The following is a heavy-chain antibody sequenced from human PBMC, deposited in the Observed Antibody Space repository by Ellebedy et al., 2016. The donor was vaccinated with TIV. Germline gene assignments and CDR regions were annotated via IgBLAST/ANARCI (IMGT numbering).Heavy chain of an antibody. CDR2: INTGNGNR. J-gene: IGHJ6*02. CDR1: GYEFISYN. Sequence: ASVKVSCXASGYEFISYNMHWVRQAPGQRLEWMGWINTGNGNRKYSQKFQDRVTITTDTMELSSLMSEDTAVYYCATREWQDPMDVWGQGTTVTVSS. CDR3: ATREWQDPMDV. D-gene: IGHD3-3*01. V-gene: IGHV1-3*04.